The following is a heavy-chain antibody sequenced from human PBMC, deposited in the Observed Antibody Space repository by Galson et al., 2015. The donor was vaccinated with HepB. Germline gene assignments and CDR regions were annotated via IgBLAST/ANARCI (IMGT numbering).Heavy chain of an antibody. J-gene: IGHJ4*02. CDR2: ISGSGGST. CDR1: GFTFSTYA. CDR3: AKETRVSNYDRSGYADY. D-gene: IGHD3-22*01. Sequence: SLRLSCAASGFTFSTYAMSWVRQAPGKGLEWVSAISGSGGSTYYADSVKGRFTISRDNSKNTLYLQMNSLRAEDTAVYFCAKETRVSNYDRSGYADYWGQGTLVTVSA. V-gene: IGHV3-23*01.